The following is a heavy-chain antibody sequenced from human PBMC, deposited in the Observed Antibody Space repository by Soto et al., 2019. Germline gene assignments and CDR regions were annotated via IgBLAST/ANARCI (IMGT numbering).Heavy chain of an antibody. CDR3: ARGGDYYFYGMDV. J-gene: IGHJ6*02. Sequence: EVQLEESGGGLVQPGGSLRLSCAASEFTFNKYWMSWVRQAPGKGLEWVANIKQDGGQKYYVDSVKGRFTISRDNAKNSLYLQMNSLRAEDTGVYYCARGGDYYFYGMDVWGQGTTVTVSS. CDR1: EFTFNKYW. CDR2: IKQDGGQK. V-gene: IGHV3-7*01.